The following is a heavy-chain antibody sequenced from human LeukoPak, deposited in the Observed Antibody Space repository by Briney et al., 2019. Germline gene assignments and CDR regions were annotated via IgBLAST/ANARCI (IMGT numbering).Heavy chain of an antibody. CDR3: ARSRSRGYSGDFDY. CDR1: GGSISGYY. J-gene: IGHJ4*02. D-gene: IGHD5-12*01. CDR2: IYYSGTT. Sequence: PSETLSLTCIVSGGSISGYYWSWIRQPPGKGLEWVVYIYYSGTTSYNPSLKSRLTISVDTSKNQFSLKLSSVTAADTAVYYCARSRSRGYSGDFDYWGQGTLVTVSS. V-gene: IGHV4-59*01.